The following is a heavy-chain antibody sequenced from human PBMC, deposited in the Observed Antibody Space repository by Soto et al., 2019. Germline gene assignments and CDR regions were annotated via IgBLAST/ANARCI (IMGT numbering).Heavy chain of an antibody. Sequence: ASVKVSCKASGYTFTSYAMHWVRQAPGQRLEWMGWINAGNGNTKYSQKFQGRVTITRDTSASTAYMELSSLRSEDTAVYYCARRVVVAGNDAFDIWGQGTMVTVSS. CDR2: INAGNGNT. CDR1: GYTFTSYA. V-gene: IGHV1-3*01. D-gene: IGHD6-19*01. CDR3: ARRVVVAGNDAFDI. J-gene: IGHJ3*02.